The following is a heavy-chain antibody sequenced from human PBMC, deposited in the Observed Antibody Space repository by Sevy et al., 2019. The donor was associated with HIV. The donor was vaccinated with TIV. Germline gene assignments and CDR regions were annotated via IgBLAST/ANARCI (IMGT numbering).Heavy chain of an antibody. J-gene: IGHJ6*02. CDR3: ARAGSGWPQGYYYYYGMDV. V-gene: IGHV3-30*04. CDR2: ISYDGSNK. Sequence: GGSLRPSCAASGFTFSSYAMHWVRQAPGKGLEWVAVISYDGSNKYYADSVKGRFTISRDNSKNTLYLQMNSLRAEDTAVYYCARAGSGWPQGYYYYYGMDVWGQGTTVTVSS. D-gene: IGHD6-19*01. CDR1: GFTFSSYA.